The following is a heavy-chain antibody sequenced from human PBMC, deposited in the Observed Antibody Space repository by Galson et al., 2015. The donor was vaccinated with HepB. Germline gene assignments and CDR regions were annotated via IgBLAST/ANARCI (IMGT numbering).Heavy chain of an antibody. J-gene: IGHJ6*02. Sequence: SVKVSCKASGYTFTSYGISWVRQAPGQGLEWMGWISAYNGNTNYAQKLQGRVTMTTDTSTSTAYMELRSLRSDDTAVYYCAREGHGGYDGPNYYYYGMDVWGQGTTVTVSS. CDR1: GYTFTSYG. D-gene: IGHD5-12*01. V-gene: IGHV1-18*04. CDR2: ISAYNGNT. CDR3: AREGHGGYDGPNYYYYGMDV.